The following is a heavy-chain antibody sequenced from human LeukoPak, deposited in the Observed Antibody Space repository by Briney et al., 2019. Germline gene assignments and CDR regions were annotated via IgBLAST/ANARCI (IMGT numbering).Heavy chain of an antibody. J-gene: IGHJ4*02. D-gene: IGHD1-26*01. CDR3: ARDRSSGSYYGYFDC. CDR2: INPNSSGT. V-gene: IGHV1-2*06. CDR1: GYTFTGYY. Sequence: ASVSVSCKASGYTFTGYYMHWVRLAPGPGLELMGRINPNSSGTTYAQTFQGRVTMTRDTSISTAYMELSRLRPDDTAVYYCARDRSSGSYYGYFDCWGQGTLVTVSS.